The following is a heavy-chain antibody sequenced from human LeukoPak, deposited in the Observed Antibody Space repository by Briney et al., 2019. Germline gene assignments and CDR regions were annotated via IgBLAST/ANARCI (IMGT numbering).Heavy chain of an antibody. CDR1: GFTVSSKY. J-gene: IGHJ6*02. Sequence: GGSLRLSCAASGFTVSSKYMSWVRQAPGKGLEWVSVIYSGGSTYYADSVKGRFTISRHNSKNTVYLEMNSLRAEDTAVYYCARGSGEFYYGMDVWGQGTTVTVSS. V-gene: IGHV3-53*04. CDR3: ARGSGEFYYGMDV. CDR2: IYSGGST. D-gene: IGHD3-10*01.